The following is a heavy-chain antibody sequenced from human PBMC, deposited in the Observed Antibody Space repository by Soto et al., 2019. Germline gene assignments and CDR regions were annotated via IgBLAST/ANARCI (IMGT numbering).Heavy chain of an antibody. CDR1: GDSVSSNSAA. CDR3: ARDSPGPIQLWPPKGDYYYYYGMDV. CDR2: TYYRSKWYN. D-gene: IGHD5-18*01. J-gene: IGHJ6*02. Sequence: SQTLSLTCAISGDSVSSNSAAWNWIRQSPSRGLEWLGRTYYRSKWYNDYAVSVKSRITINPDTSKNQFSLQLNSVTPEDTAVYYCARDSPGPIQLWPPKGDYYYYYGMDVWGQGTTVTVSS. V-gene: IGHV6-1*01.